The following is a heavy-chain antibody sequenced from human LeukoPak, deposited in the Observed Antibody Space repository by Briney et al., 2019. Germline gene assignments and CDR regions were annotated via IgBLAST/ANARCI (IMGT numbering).Heavy chain of an antibody. V-gene: IGHV1-69*05. CDR3: ARSNYDSSKRYYYYYMDV. J-gene: IGHJ6*03. CDR1: GGTFSSYA. D-gene: IGHD3-22*01. Sequence: GASVTVSCKASGGTFSSYAISWVRQAPGQGLEWMGGIIPIFGTANYAQKFQGRVTITTDESTSTAYMELSSLRSEDTAVYYCARSNYDSSKRYYYYYMDVWGKGTTVTVSS. CDR2: IIPIFGTA.